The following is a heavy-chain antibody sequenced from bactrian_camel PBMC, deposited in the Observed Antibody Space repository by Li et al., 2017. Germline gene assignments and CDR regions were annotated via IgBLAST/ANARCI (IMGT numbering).Heavy chain of an antibody. J-gene: IGHJ6*01. D-gene: IGHD4*01. V-gene: IGHV3S55*01. Sequence: HVQLVESGGGSVQAGGSLNLTCSTSVYNYHRYCMGWFRQAPGKEREGVALIDVDGSAVYIDSVKGRFIISQDNSKNMLYLQMGSLKPEDTAMYFCAAARWAYQDDALRDSDFVFWGQGTQVTVS. CDR1: VYNYHRYC. CDR2: IDVDGSA. CDR3: AAARWAYQDDALRDSDFVF.